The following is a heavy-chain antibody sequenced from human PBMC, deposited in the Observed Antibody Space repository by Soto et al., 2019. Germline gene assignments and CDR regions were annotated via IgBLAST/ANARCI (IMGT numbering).Heavy chain of an antibody. CDR2: ISGSGGST. CDR3: AKDIMGGYSSSWNWFDP. Sequence: PGGSLRLSCAASGFTFSSYAMSWVRQAPGKGLEWVSAISGSGGSTYYADSVKGRFTISRDNSKNTLYLQMNSLRAEDTAVYYCAKDIMGGYSSSWNWFDPWGQGTLVTVSS. V-gene: IGHV3-23*01. J-gene: IGHJ5*02. D-gene: IGHD6-13*01. CDR1: GFTFSSYA.